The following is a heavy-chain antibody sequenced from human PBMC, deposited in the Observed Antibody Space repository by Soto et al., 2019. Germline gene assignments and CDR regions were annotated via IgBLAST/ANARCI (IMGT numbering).Heavy chain of an antibody. CDR3: ARGLISGSHYSGGWYYFDS. CDR2: TYYSGST. D-gene: IGHD1-26*01. CDR1: GGSISSYY. V-gene: IGHV4-59*12. J-gene: IGHJ4*02. Sequence: SETLSLTCTVSGGSISSYYWSWIRQPPGKGLEWIGYTYYSGSTNYNPSLKSRVTISVHTSSSQFSLELSSVTAADTAVYYCARGLISGSHYSGGWYYFDSWGQGTQVTVSS.